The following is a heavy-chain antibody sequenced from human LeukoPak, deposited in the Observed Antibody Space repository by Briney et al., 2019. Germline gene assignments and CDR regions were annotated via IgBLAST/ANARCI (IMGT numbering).Heavy chain of an antibody. J-gene: IGHJ4*02. V-gene: IGHV4-34*01. CDR1: SGSLSGYY. CDR3: ARDVGATPGYFDY. Sequence: SETLSLTCAVYSGSLSGYYWSWIRQPPGKGLEWIGEINHSGGTNYNPSLKSRVTISVDTSKNQFSLKLSSVTAADTAMYYCARDVGATPGYFDYWGQGTLVTVSS. CDR2: INHSGGT. D-gene: IGHD1-26*01.